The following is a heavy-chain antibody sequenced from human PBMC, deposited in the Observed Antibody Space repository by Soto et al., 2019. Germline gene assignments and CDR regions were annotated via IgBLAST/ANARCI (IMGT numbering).Heavy chain of an antibody. D-gene: IGHD3-3*01. CDR2: ISYDGSNK. V-gene: IGHV3-30*18. CDR3: AKDPVPYYDRYYMDV. CDR1: GFTFSSYG. Sequence: GGSLRLSCAASGFTFSSYGMHWVRQAPGKGLEWVAVISYDGSNKYYADYVKGRFTISRDNCKNTLYLQMNSLRAEDTAVYYCAKDPVPYYDRYYMDVWGKGTTVTVSS. J-gene: IGHJ6*03.